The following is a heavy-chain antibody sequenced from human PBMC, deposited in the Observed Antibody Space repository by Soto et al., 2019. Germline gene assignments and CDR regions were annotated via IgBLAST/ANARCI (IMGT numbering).Heavy chain of an antibody. CDR1: GGSIISSSYY. Sequence: PSATLSLTCTVSGGSIISSSYYWGWIRQPPRKGLAWIGSIYYSGSTYYNPSLKSRVTISVDPSKNQFSLKLSSVTAEDTAVYYCEMVRKGRPGYHYGLDVWAQGLTVTV. J-gene: IGHJ6*02. V-gene: IGHV4-39*01. CDR2: IYYSGST. CDR3: EMVRKGRPGYHYGLDV.